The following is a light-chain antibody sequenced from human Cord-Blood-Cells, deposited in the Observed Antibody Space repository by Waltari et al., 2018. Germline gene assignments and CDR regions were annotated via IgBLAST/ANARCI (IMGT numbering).Light chain of an antibody. Sequence: QSALTQPASVSGSPGQSITISCTGTSSDVGGYNYVSWYQQHPGKAPNLMIYDVSNRPSGVSKRFSGSKSDSAASLTISGRQAEDEADYYCSSYTSSSTLVFGGGTKLTVL. J-gene: IGLJ3*02. CDR3: SSYTSSSTLV. CDR1: SSDVGGYNY. V-gene: IGLV2-14*03. CDR2: DVS.